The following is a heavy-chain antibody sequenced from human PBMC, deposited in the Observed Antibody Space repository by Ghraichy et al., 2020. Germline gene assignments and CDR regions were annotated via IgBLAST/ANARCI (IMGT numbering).Heavy chain of an antibody. D-gene: IGHD6-13*01. J-gene: IGHJ4*02. CDR1: GFTFSSYG. CDR2: IRYDGSNN. CDR3: AKGSIATAGSEIDY. Sequence: LSLTCAASGFTFSSYGMHWVRQAPGKGLEWVSFIRYDGSNNYYADSVMGRFTISRDNSKNTLYLQMNSLRTEDTAVYYCAKGSIATAGSEIDYWGQGTLVTVSS. V-gene: IGHV3-30*02.